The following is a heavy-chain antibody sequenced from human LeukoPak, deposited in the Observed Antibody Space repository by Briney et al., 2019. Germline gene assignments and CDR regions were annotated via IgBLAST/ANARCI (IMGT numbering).Heavy chain of an antibody. CDR3: ARCIVGATAPPDY. J-gene: IGHJ4*02. D-gene: IGHD1-26*01. CDR2: ISSSGSTI. CDR1: GFTFSDYY. V-gene: IGHV3-11*01. Sequence: GGSLRLSCAASGFTFSDYYMSWIRQAPGKGLEWVSYISSSGSTIYYADSVKGRFTTSRDNAKNSLYLQMNSLRAEDTAVYYCARCIVGATAPPDYWGQGTLVTVSS.